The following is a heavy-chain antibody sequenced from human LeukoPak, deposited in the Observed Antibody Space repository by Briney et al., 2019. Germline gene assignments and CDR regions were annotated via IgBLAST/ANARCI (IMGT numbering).Heavy chain of an antibody. CDR1: GGSISNSNYY. Sequence: SETLSLTCSVSGGSISNSNYYWGWIRQPPGKGLEWIGSIYNSGSTYYNPSPKSRVTVSVDRPKNQFSLKLNSVTAADTAVYYCARHVASYDFDYWGQGTLVTVSS. CDR2: IYNSGST. V-gene: IGHV4-39*01. J-gene: IGHJ4*02. CDR3: ARHVASYDFDY. D-gene: IGHD2-21*01.